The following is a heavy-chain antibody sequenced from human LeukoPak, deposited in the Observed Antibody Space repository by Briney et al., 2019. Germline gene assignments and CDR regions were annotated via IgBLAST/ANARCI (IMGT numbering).Heavy chain of an antibody. CDR2: IKSKTDGGTT. D-gene: IGHD2-8*01. Sequence: PGGSLRLSCAASGFTFSNAWMSWVRQAPGKGLEWVGRIKSKTDGGTTDYAAPVKGRFTISRDDSKNTLYLQMNSLKTEDTAVCYCTTEDIVLMVYASSTFDYWGQGTLVTVSS. V-gene: IGHV3-15*01. J-gene: IGHJ4*02. CDR3: TTEDIVLMVYASSTFDY. CDR1: GFTFSNAW.